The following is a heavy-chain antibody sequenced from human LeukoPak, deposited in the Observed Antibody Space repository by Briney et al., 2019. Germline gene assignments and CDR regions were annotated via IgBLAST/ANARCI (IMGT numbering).Heavy chain of an antibody. CDR2: INPNNGGT. Sequence: EASVKVSCKASGYTFTGYYLHWVRRAPGQGLEWMGWINPNNGGTNYAQKFQGRVTMTRDTSISTAYMELSRLTSDDTAMYYCARVYYYDSSGYFLDAFDIWGQGTMVAVSS. CDR3: ARVYYYDSSGYFLDAFDI. V-gene: IGHV1-2*02. J-gene: IGHJ3*02. D-gene: IGHD3-22*01. CDR1: GYTFTGYY.